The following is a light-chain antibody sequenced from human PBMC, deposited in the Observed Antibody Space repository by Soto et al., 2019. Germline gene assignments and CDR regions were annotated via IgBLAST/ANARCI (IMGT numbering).Light chain of an antibody. V-gene: IGLV3-21*02. Sequence: SYELTQPPSVSVAPGQTSRITFGGNNIGGKSVHWYQQKPGQAPVLVVYDDSDRPSGIPDRFSGSNSGDTATLTIRRVEAGDEVDYYCHVWDSSSDHYVFGTGTKVTVL. J-gene: IGLJ1*01. CDR2: DDS. CDR1: NIGGKS. CDR3: HVWDSSSDHYV.